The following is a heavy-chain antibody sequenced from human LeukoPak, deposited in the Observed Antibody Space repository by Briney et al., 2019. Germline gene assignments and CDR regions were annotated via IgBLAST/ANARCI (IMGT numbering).Heavy chain of an antibody. Sequence: SETLSLTCTVSGGFISSYYWSWIRQPPGKGLEWIGYIYYSGSTNYNPSLKSRVTISVDTSKNQFSLKLSSVTAADTAVYYCARQGGWRTYFDYWGQGTLVTVSS. CDR1: GGFISSYY. D-gene: IGHD6-19*01. CDR2: IYYSGST. J-gene: IGHJ4*02. V-gene: IGHV4-59*08. CDR3: ARQGGWRTYFDY.